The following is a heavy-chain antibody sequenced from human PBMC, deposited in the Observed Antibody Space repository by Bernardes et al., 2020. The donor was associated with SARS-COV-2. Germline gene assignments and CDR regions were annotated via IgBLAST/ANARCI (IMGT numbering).Heavy chain of an antibody. V-gene: IGHV1-2*02. J-gene: IGHJ6*02. Sequence: ASVKVSCKASGYTFTGYYIHWVRQAPGQGLEWMGWINPKSGDTNYAQKFQGRVTMNRDTSIATAYMELSGLRSDDTAVYYCARAGGSGSLYYYYYYGMDVWGQGTTVTVSS. D-gene: IGHD3-22*01. CDR3: ARAGGSGSLYYYYYYGMDV. CDR1: GYTFTGYY. CDR2: INPKSGDT.